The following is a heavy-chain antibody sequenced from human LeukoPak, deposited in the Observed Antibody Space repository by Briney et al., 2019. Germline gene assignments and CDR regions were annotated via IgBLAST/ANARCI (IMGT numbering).Heavy chain of an antibody. CDR3: MIHFISFGESYSQYSFDY. J-gene: IGHJ4*02. Sequence: SETLSLTCTVSGGSINGFYWSWIRQPPGRRLEWVGYISYSGSTYYRPSLKSGVTISLDTSQNQLSLRWKCVTAADRALYYCMIHFISFGESYSQYSFDYWGQGSLVTVSS. CDR2: ISYSGST. CDR1: GGSINGFY. V-gene: IGHV4-59*08. D-gene: IGHD3-10*01.